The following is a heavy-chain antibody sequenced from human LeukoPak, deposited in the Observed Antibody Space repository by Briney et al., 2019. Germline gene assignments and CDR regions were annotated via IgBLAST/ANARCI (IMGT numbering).Heavy chain of an antibody. CDR2: IGSSGSTI. CDR3: ARGARPYGSGNYYTEYYFDY. J-gene: IGHJ4*02. Sequence: QPGGSLRLSCAASGFTFSSYEMNWVRQAPGKGLEWVSYIGSSGSTIYYADSVKGRFTISRDNAKNSLYLQMNNLRAEDTAVYYCARGARPYGSGNYYTEYYFDYWGQGTLVTVSS. D-gene: IGHD3-10*01. V-gene: IGHV3-48*03. CDR1: GFTFSSYE.